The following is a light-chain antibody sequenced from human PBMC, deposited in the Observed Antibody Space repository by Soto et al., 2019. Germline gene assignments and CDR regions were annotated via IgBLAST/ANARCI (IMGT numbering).Light chain of an antibody. CDR3: SSYTGSNNFRV. Sequence: QSVLTQPPSASGSPGQSLTISCTGTSSDAGGYKYVSWYQQHPGKAPKLMIYEVSKRPSGVPDRFSGSKSGNTASLTVSGLQAEDEADYYCSSYTGSNNFRVFGTGTKLTVL. CDR1: SSDAGGYKY. V-gene: IGLV2-8*01. CDR2: EVS. J-gene: IGLJ1*01.